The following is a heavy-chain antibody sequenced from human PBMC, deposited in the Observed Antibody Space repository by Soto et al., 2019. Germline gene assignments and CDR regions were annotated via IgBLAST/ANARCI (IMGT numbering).Heavy chain of an antibody. D-gene: IGHD5-12*01. V-gene: IGHV3-53*01. CDR3: ARDPGSGYDYIDL. J-gene: IGHJ5*02. Sequence: EVQVVESGGGLIQPGGSLRLSCAASGFSVISNYMTWVRQAPGKGLEWVSVIFSGGSAFYADSVKGRFTVSRDRSKKTVYLHMNSLRAEDTAVYYCARDPGSGYDYIDLWGQGTLVTVSS. CDR2: IFSGGSA. CDR1: GFSVISNY.